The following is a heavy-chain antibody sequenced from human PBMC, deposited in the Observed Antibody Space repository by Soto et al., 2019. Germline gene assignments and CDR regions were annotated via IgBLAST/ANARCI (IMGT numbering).Heavy chain of an antibody. V-gene: IGHV1-18*04. Sequence: QVQLVQSGAEVKKPGASVKVSCKASGYTFTSYGISWVRQAPGQGLERMGWTSAYNGNTNYAQKRQGRVTMTTDTSTSTAYMELRSLRSDDAAVYYCARDLGSSWPHTYFDYWGQGTLVTVSS. CDR1: GYTFTSYG. CDR2: TSAYNGNT. J-gene: IGHJ4*02. CDR3: ARDLGSSWPHTYFDY. D-gene: IGHD6-13*01.